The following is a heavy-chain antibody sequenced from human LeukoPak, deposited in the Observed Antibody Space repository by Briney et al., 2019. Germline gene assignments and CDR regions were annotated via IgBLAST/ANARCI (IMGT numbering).Heavy chain of an antibody. CDR1: GHSISSGYY. J-gene: IGHJ4*02. CDR3: ARLSYIWGSEDY. D-gene: IGHD3-16*01. V-gene: IGHV4-38-2*01. Sequence: SETLSLTCAVSGHSISSGYYWGWIRQPPGKGLEWIANIYHSGSTYYNPSLKSRITISVDTSKNQFSLKLNSVTAADTAVYYCARLSYIWGSEDYWGQGTLVTVSS. CDR2: IYHSGST.